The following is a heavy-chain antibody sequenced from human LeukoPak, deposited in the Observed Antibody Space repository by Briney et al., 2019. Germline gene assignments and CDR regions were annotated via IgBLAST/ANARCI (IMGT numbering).Heavy chain of an antibody. D-gene: IGHD1-26*01. CDR2: IYTSGST. CDR3: ARCAVAGIVGATVHYYYYMDV. Sequence: SETLSFTCTVSGDSISSYYWSWIRQPAGKGLEWIGRIYTSGSTNYNPSLKSRVTMSVDTSKNQFSLKLSSVTAADTAVYYCARCAVAGIVGATVHYYYYMDVWGKGTTVTISS. J-gene: IGHJ6*03. CDR1: GDSISSYY. V-gene: IGHV4-4*07.